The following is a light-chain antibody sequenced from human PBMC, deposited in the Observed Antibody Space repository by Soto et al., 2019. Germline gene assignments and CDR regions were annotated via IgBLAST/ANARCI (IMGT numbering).Light chain of an antibody. CDR1: QSISSY. V-gene: IGKV1-39*01. CDR3: HQSYSTHAIT. CDR2: AAS. J-gene: IGKJ5*01. Sequence: DIQMTQSPSSLSASVGDRVTITCRASQSISSYLNWYQQKPGKAPKLLIYAASSLQSGVPSRFSGSGSGTDLTLTISSLQPEDFATYYCHQSYSTHAITFGQGTRLEIK.